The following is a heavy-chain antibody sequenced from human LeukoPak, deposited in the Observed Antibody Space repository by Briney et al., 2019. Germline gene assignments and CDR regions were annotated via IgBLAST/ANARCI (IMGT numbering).Heavy chain of an antibody. CDR3: ARDRAVAGNNGWFDP. CDR1: GFTFSSYG. Sequence: PGGSLRLSCAASGFTFSSYGMHWVRQAPGKGLEWVAFIRYDGSNKYYADSVKGRFTISRDNAKNTLYLQMNSLRAEDTAVYYCARDRAVAGNNGWFDPWGQGTLVTVSS. V-gene: IGHV3-30*02. CDR2: IRYDGSNK. J-gene: IGHJ5*02. D-gene: IGHD6-19*01.